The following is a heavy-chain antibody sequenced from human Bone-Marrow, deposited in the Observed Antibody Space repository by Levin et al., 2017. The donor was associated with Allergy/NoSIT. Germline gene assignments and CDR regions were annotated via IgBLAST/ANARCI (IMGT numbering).Heavy chain of an antibody. CDR1: GFTFSTYA. D-gene: IGHD1-26*01. Sequence: AGESLKISCAASGFTFSTYAMSWVRQAPGKGLEWVSAISGSGGSTYYADSVKGRFTISRDNSKNTLSLQMNSLRAEDTAVYYCSLIVDPVYWGQGTLVTVSS. V-gene: IGHV3-23*01. CDR3: SLIVDPVY. J-gene: IGHJ4*02. CDR2: ISGSGGST.